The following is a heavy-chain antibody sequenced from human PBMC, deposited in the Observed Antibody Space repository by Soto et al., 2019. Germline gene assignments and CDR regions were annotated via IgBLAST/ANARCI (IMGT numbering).Heavy chain of an antibody. CDR1: GYTFTSYA. J-gene: IGHJ4*02. D-gene: IGHD3-22*01. V-gene: IGHV1-3*01. CDR3: ARSSGYYFVDY. CDR2: INAGNGNT. Sequence: QVQLVQSGAEVKKPGASVKVSCKASGYTFTSYAMHWVRQAPGQRLEWMGWINAGNGNTTYSQKFQGRVTITRDTAASTAYKELSSLRSEDTAVYYCARSSGYYFVDYWGQGTLVTVSS.